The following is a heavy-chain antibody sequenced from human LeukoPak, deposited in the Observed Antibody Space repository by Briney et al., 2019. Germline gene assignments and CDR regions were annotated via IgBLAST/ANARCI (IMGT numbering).Heavy chain of an antibody. CDR2: ISDSGGST. D-gene: IGHD3-10*01. J-gene: IGHJ4*02. Sequence: GGTLRLSCAASGFTFSTYGMSWVRQAPGKGPEWVSTISDSGGSTYYADSVKGRFTISRDNAKNSLYLQMNSLRAEDTAVYYCARGLAGDYYGSGSYTVDYWGQGTLVTVSS. V-gene: IGHV3-23*01. CDR1: GFTFSTYG. CDR3: ARGLAGDYYGSGSYTVDY.